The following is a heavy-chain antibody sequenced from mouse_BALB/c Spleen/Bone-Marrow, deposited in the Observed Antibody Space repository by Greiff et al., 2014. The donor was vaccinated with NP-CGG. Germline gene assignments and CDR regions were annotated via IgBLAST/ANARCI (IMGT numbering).Heavy chain of an antibody. D-gene: IGHD4-1*01. CDR2: IDPANGNT. J-gene: IGHJ4*01. V-gene: IGHV14-3*02. CDR3: ARWEYYAIDY. CDR1: GFNIKDTY. Sequence: EVNVVESGAELVKPGASVKLSCTASGFNIKDTYMHWVKQRPEQGLEWIGRIDPANGNTKYDPKFQGKATITADTSSNTAYLQLSSLTSEDTAVYYCARWEYYAIDYWGQGTSVTVSS.